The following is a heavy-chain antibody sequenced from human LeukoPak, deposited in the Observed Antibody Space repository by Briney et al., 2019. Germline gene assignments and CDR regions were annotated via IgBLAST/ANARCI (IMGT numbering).Heavy chain of an antibody. CDR3: AREPAQLGIAGGFDY. CDR1: GGSFSGYY. J-gene: IGHJ4*02. V-gene: IGHV4-34*09. Sequence: SETLSLTCAVYGGSFSGYYWSWIRQPPGKGLEWIGEINHSGSTNYNPSLKSRVTISVDTSKNQFSLKLSSVTAADTAVYYCAREPAQLGIAGGFDYWGQGTLVTVSS. D-gene: IGHD6-13*01. CDR2: INHSGST.